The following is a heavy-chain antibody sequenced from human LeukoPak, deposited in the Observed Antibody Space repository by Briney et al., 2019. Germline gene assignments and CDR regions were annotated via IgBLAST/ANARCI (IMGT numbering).Heavy chain of an antibody. J-gene: IGHJ4*02. D-gene: IGHD6-19*01. CDR3: ARDRRKYSSGWYYFDY. V-gene: IGHV1-69*13. CDR1: GGTFSSYA. Sequence: ASVKVSCKASGGTFSSYAISWVRQAPGQGLEWMGGIIPIFGTANYAQKFQGRVTITADESTSTAYMELSGLRSEDTAVYYCARDRRKYSSGWYYFDYWGQGTLVTVSS. CDR2: IIPIFGTA.